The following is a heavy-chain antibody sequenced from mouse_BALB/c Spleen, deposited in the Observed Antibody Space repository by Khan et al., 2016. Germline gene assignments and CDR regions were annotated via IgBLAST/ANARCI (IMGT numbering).Heavy chain of an antibody. J-gene: IGHJ4*01. Sequence: EVKLEESGGGLVQPGGSMKLSCVASGFTFSNYWMNWVRQSPEKGLEWVAEIRLKSNNYATHYAESVKGRFTISRDDSNNSVYLQRNNLRAEDTGIYYCLSGHYAMDYWGQGTSVTVSS. CDR2: IRLKSNNYAT. CDR3: LSGHYAMDY. V-gene: IGHV6-6*02. CDR1: GFTFSNYW.